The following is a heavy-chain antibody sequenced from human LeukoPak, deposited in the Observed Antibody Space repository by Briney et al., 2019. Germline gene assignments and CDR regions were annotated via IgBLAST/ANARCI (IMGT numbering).Heavy chain of an antibody. J-gene: IGHJ3*02. D-gene: IGHD3-10*01. Sequence: PGGSLRLSCAASGFTFSSYAMHWVRQAPGKGLEWVAVISYDGSNKYYADSVKGRFTISRDNAKNSLYLQMNSLRAEDTAVYYCARGVRRLWFGEPTGAFDIWGQGTMVTVSS. CDR1: GFTFSSYA. CDR3: ARGVRRLWFGEPTGAFDI. CDR2: ISYDGSNK. V-gene: IGHV3-30*04.